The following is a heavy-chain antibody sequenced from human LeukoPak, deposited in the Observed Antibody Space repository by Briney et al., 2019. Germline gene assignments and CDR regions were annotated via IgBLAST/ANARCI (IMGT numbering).Heavy chain of an antibody. CDR2: ISTSGDNT. D-gene: IGHD2-15*01. V-gene: IGHV3-23*01. J-gene: IGHJ4*02. CDR3: AKGVSSGGSGLDY. CDR1: GFTFSNYA. Sequence: GGSLRLSCAASGFTFSNYAMSWVRQAPGKGLEWVSTISTSGDNTYFADSVKGRFTISRDHSKSTLYLQMNSLRAEDTAVYYCAKGVSSGGSGLDYWGQGTLVTVSS.